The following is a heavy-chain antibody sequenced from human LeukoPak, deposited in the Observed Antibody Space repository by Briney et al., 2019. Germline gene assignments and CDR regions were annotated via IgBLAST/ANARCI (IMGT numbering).Heavy chain of an antibody. Sequence: KAGGSLRLSCAASGFTFSSYWMGWVRQAPGKGLEWVADIKQDGSEKYYVDSVKGRFTISRDNAKNSLYLQMNSLRAEDTAVYYCARSTPLYYYDSSGYVDYWGQGTLVTVSS. J-gene: IGHJ4*02. CDR3: ARSTPLYYYDSSGYVDY. V-gene: IGHV3-7*01. CDR1: GFTFSSYW. CDR2: IKQDGSEK. D-gene: IGHD3-22*01.